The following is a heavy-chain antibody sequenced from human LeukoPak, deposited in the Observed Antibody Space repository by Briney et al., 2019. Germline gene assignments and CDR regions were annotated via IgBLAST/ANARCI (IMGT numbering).Heavy chain of an antibody. J-gene: IGHJ2*01. CDR1: GGSISSYY. D-gene: IGHD3-3*01. CDR2: IYYSGST. CDR3: ARDTKTGYFDL. V-gene: IGHV4-59*01. Sequence: SETLSLTCTVSGGSISSYYLSWIRQPPGKGLEWIGYIYYSGSTNYNPSLKSRVTISVDTSKNQFSLKLSSVTAADTAVYYCARDTKTGYFDLWGRGTLVTVSS.